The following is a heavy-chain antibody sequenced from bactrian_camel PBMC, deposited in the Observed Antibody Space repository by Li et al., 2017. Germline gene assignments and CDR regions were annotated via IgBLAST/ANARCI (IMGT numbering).Heavy chain of an antibody. J-gene: IGHJ4*01. V-gene: IGHV3S63*01. CDR1: DNIRSYA. Sequence: QVQLVESGGGSVQAGGSLRLSCLVSDNIRSYAMAWFRQGPGPEREGVATFCTADGATYDADSVKGRFVISQDKVKNTIYLQMNSLNPRTLPRTTVRQLSAVIRRAHGVFWLQTSTTGARGPRSPSP. CDR2: FCTADGAT. D-gene: IGHD1*01. CDR3: RQLSAVIRRAHGVFWLQTSTT.